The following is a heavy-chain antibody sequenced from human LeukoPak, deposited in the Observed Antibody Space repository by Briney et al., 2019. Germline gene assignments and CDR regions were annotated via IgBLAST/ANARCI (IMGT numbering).Heavy chain of an antibody. V-gene: IGHV3-23*01. D-gene: IGHD1-26*01. CDR2: ISGSGGST. CDR3: AKTVEWELLRSYYFDY. J-gene: IGHJ4*02. CDR1: GFTFSSYA. Sequence: PGGSLRLSCAAPGFTFSSYAMSWVRQAPGKGLEWVSAISGSGGSTYYADSVKGRFTISRDNSKNTLYLQMNSLRAEDTAVYYCAKTVEWELLRSYYFDYWGQGTLVTVSS.